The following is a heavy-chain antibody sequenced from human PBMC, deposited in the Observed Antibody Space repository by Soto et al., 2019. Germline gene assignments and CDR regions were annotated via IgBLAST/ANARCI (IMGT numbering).Heavy chain of an antibody. CDR2: IYYSGST. CDR3: ASLLRYDYYGMDV. D-gene: IGHD2-15*01. CDR1: GGSISSSTYY. Sequence: SETLSLTCTVSGGSISSSTYYWGWIRQPPGKGLEWIGSIYYSGSTYYNPSLKSRVTISVDTSKNQFSLKLSSVTAADTAVFWGASLLRYDYYGMDVWGQGTTVTVSS. J-gene: IGHJ6*02. V-gene: IGHV4-39*01.